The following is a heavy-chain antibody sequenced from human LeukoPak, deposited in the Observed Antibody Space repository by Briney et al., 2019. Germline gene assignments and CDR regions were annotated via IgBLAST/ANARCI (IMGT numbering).Heavy chain of an antibody. D-gene: IGHD3-3*01. V-gene: IGHV4-59*01. CDR2: IYYSGST. J-gene: IGHJ4*02. CDR1: GGSISSYY. CDR3: ARGRTYYDFWSGYYTGMDY. Sequence: SETLSLTCTVAGGSISSYYWSWIRQPPGKGLEWIGYIYYSGSTNYNPSLKSRVTISIDTSKNQFSLKLSSVTAADTAVYYCARGRTYYDFWSGYYTGMDYWGQGTLVTVSS.